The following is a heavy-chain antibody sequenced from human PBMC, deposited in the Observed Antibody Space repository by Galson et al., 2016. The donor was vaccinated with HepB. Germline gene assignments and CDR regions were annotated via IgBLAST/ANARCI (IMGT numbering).Heavy chain of an antibody. Sequence: SETLSLTCAVYGASFSGYYWSWIRQPPGKGLEWIGEINHSGSTYYNPSLRSRVTILVDTSKNPFSVKLSSVTAADTAVYYCARGRGSKQLQLAYWGQGTLVTVSS. CDR1: GASFSGYY. V-gene: IGHV4-34*01. CDR3: ARGRGSKQLQLAY. D-gene: IGHD5-24*01. J-gene: IGHJ4*02. CDR2: INHSGST.